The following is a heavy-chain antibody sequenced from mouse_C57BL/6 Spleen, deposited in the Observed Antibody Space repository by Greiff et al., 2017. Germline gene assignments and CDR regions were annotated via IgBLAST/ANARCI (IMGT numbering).Heavy chain of an antibody. CDR3: ASHAYYSNYLTPMDY. J-gene: IGHJ4*01. CDR1: GYTFTSYW. D-gene: IGHD2-5*01. Sequence: QVQLQQSGAELVKPGASVKMSCKASGYTFTSYWITWVKQRPGQGLEWIGDIYPGSGSTNYNEKFKSKATLTVDTSSSTAYMQLSSLTSEDSAVYYCASHAYYSNYLTPMDYWGQGTSVTVSS. V-gene: IGHV1-55*01. CDR2: IYPGSGST.